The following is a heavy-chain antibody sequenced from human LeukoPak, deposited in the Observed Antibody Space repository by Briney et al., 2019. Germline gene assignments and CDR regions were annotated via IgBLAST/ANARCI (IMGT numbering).Heavy chain of an antibody. CDR1: GGTFSSYA. V-gene: IGHV1-69*06. CDR3: ARGDYYGSGSYAYAFDI. D-gene: IGHD3-10*01. Sequence: ASVKVSCKASGGTFSSYAISWVRQAPGQGLEWMGGIIPIFGTANYAQKFQGRVTITADKSTSTAYMELSSLRSEDTAVYYCARGDYYGSGSYAYAFDIWGQGTTVTASS. CDR2: IIPIFGTA. J-gene: IGHJ3*02.